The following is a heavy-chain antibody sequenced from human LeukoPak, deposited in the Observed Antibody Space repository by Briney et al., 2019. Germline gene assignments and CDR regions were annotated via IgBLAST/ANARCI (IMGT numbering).Heavy chain of an antibody. CDR3: TTDPSYYYDSSGYSETSLDY. J-gene: IGHJ4*02. CDR1: GFTFSSYA. CDR2: IKSKTDGGTT. D-gene: IGHD3-22*01. Sequence: GGSLRLSCAASGFTFSSYAMSWVRQAPGKGLEWVGRIKSKTDGGTTDYAAPVKGRFTISRDDSKNTLYLQMNSLKTEDTAVYYCTTDPSYYYDSSGYSETSLDYWGQGTLVTVSS. V-gene: IGHV3-15*01.